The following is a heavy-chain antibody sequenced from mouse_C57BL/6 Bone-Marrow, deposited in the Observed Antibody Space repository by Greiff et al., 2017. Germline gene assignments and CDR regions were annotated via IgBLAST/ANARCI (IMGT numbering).Heavy chain of an antibody. Sequence: QVQLQQSGAELVMPGASVKLSCKASGYTFTSYWMHWVKQRPGQGLEWIGEIDPSDSYTNYNQKFKGKSTLTVDKSSSTAYMQLSSLTSEDSAVYYCAFDYYGSSPYYFDYWGQGTTLTVSS. V-gene: IGHV1-69*01. J-gene: IGHJ2*01. CDR3: AFDYYGSSPYYFDY. CDR1: GYTFTSYW. CDR2: IDPSDSYT. D-gene: IGHD1-1*01.